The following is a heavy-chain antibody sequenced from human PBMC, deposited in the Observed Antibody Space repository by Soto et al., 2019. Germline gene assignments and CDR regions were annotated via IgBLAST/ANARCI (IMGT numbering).Heavy chain of an antibody. Sequence: PSETLSLTCTVSGGSINSGGYSWTWIRQPPGKGLEWIGFIYHTGTTYYNPSLKSRVPISVDRSKNQFSLKLNSVTAADTAVYYCARGGNYYDSSGSCWFDPGGQGALVTVSS. CDR1: GGSINSGGYS. D-gene: IGHD3-22*01. J-gene: IGHJ5*02. CDR3: ARGGNYYDSSGSCWFDP. CDR2: IYHTGTT. V-gene: IGHV4-30-2*01.